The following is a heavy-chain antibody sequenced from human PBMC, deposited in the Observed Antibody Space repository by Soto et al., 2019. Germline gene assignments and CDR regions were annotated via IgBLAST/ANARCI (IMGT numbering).Heavy chain of an antibody. J-gene: IGHJ6*02. Sequence: QVQLVQSGAEVKKPGASVKVSCKASGYTFTSYGISWVRQAPGQGLEWMGWISAYNGNTNYAQKLQGRVTMTTDTYTDTGYMELRSLRSDDTAVYFCARGGRYYGAGTDYGMDVWGQGTTVTVSS. V-gene: IGHV1-18*01. D-gene: IGHD3-10*01. CDR2: ISAYNGNT. CDR3: ARGGRYYGAGTDYGMDV. CDR1: GYTFTSYG.